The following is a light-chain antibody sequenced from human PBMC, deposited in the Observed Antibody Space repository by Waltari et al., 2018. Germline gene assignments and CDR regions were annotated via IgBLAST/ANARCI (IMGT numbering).Light chain of an antibody. CDR1: QSINKW. V-gene: IGKV1-5*03. CDR3: QQYNSYPHT. CDR2: RAS. J-gene: IGKJ2*01. Sequence: DIQVTQSPSTLSASVGDSVTITCRTSQSINKWVSWYQQKPGKTPKLLIYRASSLESGVPSRFRGSGSATEFTLSISGLQPDDVATYYCQQYNSYPHTFGQGTKVEI.